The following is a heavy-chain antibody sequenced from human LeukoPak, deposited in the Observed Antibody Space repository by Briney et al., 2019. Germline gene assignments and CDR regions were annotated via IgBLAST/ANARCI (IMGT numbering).Heavy chain of an antibody. J-gene: IGHJ4*02. CDR3: ARELGEFLDY. CDR2: IYSGGRT. V-gene: IGHV3-53*01. D-gene: IGHD3-10*01. Sequence: GGSLRLSCAASGFTVSNSYMSWVRQAPGKGLEWVSVIYSGGRTDYADSVKGRFTVSRDISRNTVYLQVNSLRAEDTAVYYCARELGEFLDYWGQGTLVIVSS. CDR1: GFTVSNSY.